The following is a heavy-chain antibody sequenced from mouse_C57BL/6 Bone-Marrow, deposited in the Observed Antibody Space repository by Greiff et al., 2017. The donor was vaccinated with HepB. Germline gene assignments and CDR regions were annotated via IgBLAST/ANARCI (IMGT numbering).Heavy chain of an antibody. CDR1: GFTFSDYG. Sequence: DVHLVESGGGLVQPGGSLKLSCAASGFTFSDYGMAWVRQAPRQGPAWVAFISNLAYSIYYADTVTGRFTISRENAKNTLYLEMSSLRSEDAAMYYCARLDYGSSYDYAMDCWGHGTSVTVAS. V-gene: IGHV5-15*01. CDR2: ISNLAYSI. D-gene: IGHD1-1*01. CDR3: ARLDYGSSYDYAMDC. J-gene: IGHJ4*01.